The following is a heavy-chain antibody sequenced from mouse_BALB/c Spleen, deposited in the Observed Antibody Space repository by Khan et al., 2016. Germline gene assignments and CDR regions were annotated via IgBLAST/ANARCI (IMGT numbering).Heavy chain of an antibody. J-gene: IGHJ3*01. CDR2: INPDSSTI. Sequence: EVQLQESGGGLVQPGGSLKLSCVASGYDFSRYWMSWVRQAPGKGLEWIGEINPDSSTINYTPSLKDKFIISRDNAKNPLYLQMSKVRSEDTALYYCARLHYYGRFAYWGQGTLVTVSA. D-gene: IGHD1-2*01. CDR3: ARLHYYGRFAY. CDR1: GYDFSRYW. V-gene: IGHV4-1*02.